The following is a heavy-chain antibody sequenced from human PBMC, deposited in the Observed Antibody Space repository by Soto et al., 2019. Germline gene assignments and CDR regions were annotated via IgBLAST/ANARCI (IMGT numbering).Heavy chain of an antibody. V-gene: IGHV3-48*01. Sequence: GGSLRLSCAASGFTFNIYSMNWVRQAPGKGLEWVSYISGSSSTTYYADSVKGRFTISRDNAKSSLYLQMNSLRAEDTAVYYCATDKLGYCSDGRCYRPGYFENWGQGTPVTVSS. CDR3: ATDKLGYCSDGRCYRPGYFEN. J-gene: IGHJ4*02. CDR2: ISGSSSTT. D-gene: IGHD2-15*01. CDR1: GFTFNIYS.